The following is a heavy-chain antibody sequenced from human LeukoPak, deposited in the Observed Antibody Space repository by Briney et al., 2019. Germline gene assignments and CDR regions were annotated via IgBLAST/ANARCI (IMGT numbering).Heavy chain of an antibody. J-gene: IGHJ4*02. V-gene: IGHV4-59*01. Sequence: SETLSLTCTVSGGSISSYYWSWIRQPTGKGLEWIGYIYYSGSTNYNPSLKSRVTISVDTSKNQFSLKLSSVTAADTAVYYCARGGYYDYVWGSYRQSYFDYWGQGTLVTVSS. CDR1: GGSISSYY. D-gene: IGHD3-16*02. CDR3: ARGGYYDYVWGSYRQSYFDY. CDR2: IYYSGST.